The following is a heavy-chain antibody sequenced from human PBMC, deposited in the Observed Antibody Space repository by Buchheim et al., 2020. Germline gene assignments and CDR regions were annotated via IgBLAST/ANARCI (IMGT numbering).Heavy chain of an antibody. CDR2: INHSGST. Sequence: QVQLQQWGAGLLKPSETLSLTCAVYGGSFSGYYWNWIRQPPGKGLEWIGEINHSGSTNYNPSLTSRVTISVDTSKNQFSLKLSSVTAADTAVYYCARASPSDYYDSSGSAYYYAMDVWGQGTT. CDR1: GGSFSGYY. V-gene: IGHV4-34*01. J-gene: IGHJ6*02. D-gene: IGHD3-22*01. CDR3: ARASPSDYYDSSGSAYYYAMDV.